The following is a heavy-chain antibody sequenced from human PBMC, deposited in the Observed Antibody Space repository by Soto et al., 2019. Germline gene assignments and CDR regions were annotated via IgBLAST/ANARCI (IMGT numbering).Heavy chain of an antibody. V-gene: IGHV3-13*04. CDR1: GFTFSSYD. D-gene: IGHD6-19*01. Sequence: EVQLVESGGGLVQPGGSLRLSCAASGFTFSSYDMHWVRQATGKGLEWVSAIGTAGDTYYPGSVKGRFTISRENAKNSLYLQMNSLRAGDTAVYYCARGRVAGDFDYCGQGTLVTVAS. CDR3: ARGRVAGDFDY. CDR2: IGTAGDT. J-gene: IGHJ4*02.